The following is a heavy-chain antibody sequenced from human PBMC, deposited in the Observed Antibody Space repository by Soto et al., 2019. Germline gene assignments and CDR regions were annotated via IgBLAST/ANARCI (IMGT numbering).Heavy chain of an antibody. J-gene: IGHJ4*02. CDR3: ARASWGSSGYYYEYYFDY. CDR2: ISSSSSST. Sequence: GGSLRLSCAASGFTFSSHSMHWVRQAPGKGLEWVSCISSSSSSTYYADSVKGRFTISRDNSKNTLYLQMNSLRAEDTAVYYCARASWGSSGYYYEYYFDYWGQGTLVTVSS. CDR1: GFTFSSHS. D-gene: IGHD3-22*01. V-gene: IGHV3-21*04.